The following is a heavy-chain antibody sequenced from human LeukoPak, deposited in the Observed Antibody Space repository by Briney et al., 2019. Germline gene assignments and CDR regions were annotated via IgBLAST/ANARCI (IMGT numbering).Heavy chain of an antibody. CDR3: ARQRDGFFDY. CDR1: GYTFSSYW. CDR2: IYPGDADT. D-gene: IGHD5-24*01. V-gene: IGHV5-51*01. Sequence: GESLKISCKASGYTFSSYWIGWVRQMPGKGLEWVSIIYPGDADTGYSPSFQGHVTISADKSMSTAYLQWSSLKASDTALYYCARQRDGFFDYWGQGTLVTVSS. J-gene: IGHJ4*02.